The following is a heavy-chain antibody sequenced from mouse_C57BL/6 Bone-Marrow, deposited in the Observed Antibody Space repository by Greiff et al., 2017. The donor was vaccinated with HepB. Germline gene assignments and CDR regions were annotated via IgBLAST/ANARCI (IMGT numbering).Heavy chain of an antibody. CDR1: GYTFTSYW. V-gene: IGHV1-69*01. D-gene: IGHD1-1*01. J-gene: IGHJ4*01. CDR3: ARDYYGSSFAMDY. Sequence: VQLQQPGAELVMPGASVKLSCKASGYTFTSYWMHWVKQRPGQGLEWIGEIDPSDSYTNYNQKFKGKSTLTVDKSSSTAYMKLSSLTSEDSAFYYCARDYYGSSFAMDYWGQGTSVTVSS. CDR2: IDPSDSYT.